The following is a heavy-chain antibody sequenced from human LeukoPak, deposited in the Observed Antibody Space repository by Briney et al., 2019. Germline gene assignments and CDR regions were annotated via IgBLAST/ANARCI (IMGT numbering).Heavy chain of an antibody. CDR1: GFTFSSYG. V-gene: IGHV3-30*02. Sequence: GGSLRLSCAVSGFTFSSYGMHWVRQAPGKGLEWVAFIPYDGSNKYYPDSLKGRFTISRDNFKNTLYLQMNSLRPEDTAVYYCAKVQSYYGILTGDPFDYWGQGTLVTVSS. D-gene: IGHD3-9*01. J-gene: IGHJ4*02. CDR3: AKVQSYYGILTGDPFDY. CDR2: IPYDGSNK.